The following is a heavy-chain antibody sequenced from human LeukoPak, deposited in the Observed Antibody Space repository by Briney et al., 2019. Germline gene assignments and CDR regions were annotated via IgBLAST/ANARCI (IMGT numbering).Heavy chain of an antibody. J-gene: IGHJ4*02. CDR2: ISSSSSII. V-gene: IGHV3-48*01. CDR3: ARSGITIFGEATTPFDY. D-gene: IGHD3-3*01. Sequence: GGSLRLSCAASGFTFSSYSMNWVRQAPGKGLEWVSYISSSSSIIYYADSVKGRFTISRDNAKNSLYLQMNSLRAEDTAVYYCARSGITIFGEATTPFDYWGQGTLVTVSS. CDR1: GFTFSSYS.